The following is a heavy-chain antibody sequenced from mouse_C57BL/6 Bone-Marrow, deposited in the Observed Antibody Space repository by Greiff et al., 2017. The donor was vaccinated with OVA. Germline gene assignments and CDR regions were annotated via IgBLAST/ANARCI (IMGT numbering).Heavy chain of an antibody. CDR3: AKGTGDYWYFDV. Sequence: VQLQQPGTELVKPGASVKLSCKASGYTFTSYWMHWVKQRPGQGLEWIGMIHPNSGSTNYNEKFKSKATLTVDKPSSTAYMQLSSLTSEDSAVYYCAKGTGDYWYFDVWGTGTTVTVSS. CDR1: GYTFTSYW. J-gene: IGHJ1*03. D-gene: IGHD4-1*01. V-gene: IGHV1-53*01. CDR2: IHPNSGST.